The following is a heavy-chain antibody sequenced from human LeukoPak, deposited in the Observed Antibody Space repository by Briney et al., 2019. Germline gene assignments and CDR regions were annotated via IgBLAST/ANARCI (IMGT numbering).Heavy chain of an antibody. D-gene: IGHD3-16*01. Sequence: GGSLRLSCAASGFTFSSYSMNGVRQAPGKGLEWVSSISSISSYIYYADSVKGRFTVSRDNAKNSLYLQMDSLRAEDTAVYYCAKDLSYAFDYWGQGTLVTVSS. CDR2: ISSISSYI. J-gene: IGHJ4*02. CDR1: GFTFSSYS. CDR3: AKDLSYAFDY. V-gene: IGHV3-21*01.